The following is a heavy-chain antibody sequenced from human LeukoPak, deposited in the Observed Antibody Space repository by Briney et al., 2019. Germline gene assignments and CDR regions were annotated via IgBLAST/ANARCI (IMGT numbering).Heavy chain of an antibody. CDR3: ARDRGDYDILTGYYPGHYFDY. J-gene: IGHJ4*02. CDR2: IIPIFGTA. Sequence: SVKVSCKASGGTFSSYAISWVRQAPEQGLEWMGRIIPIFGTANYAQKFQGRVTITTDESTSTAYMELSSLRSEDTAVYYCARDRGDYDILTGYYPGHYFDYWGQGTLVTVSS. V-gene: IGHV1-69*05. CDR1: GGTFSSYA. D-gene: IGHD3-9*01.